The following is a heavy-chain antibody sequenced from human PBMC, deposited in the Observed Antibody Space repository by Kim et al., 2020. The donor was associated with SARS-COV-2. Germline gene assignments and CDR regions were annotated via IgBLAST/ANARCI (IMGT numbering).Heavy chain of an antibody. CDR2: IWYDGSNK. J-gene: IGHJ4*02. V-gene: IGHV3-33*01. Sequence: GGSLRLSCAASGFTFSSYGMHWVRQAPGKGLEWVAVIWYDGSNKYYADSVKGRFTISRDNSKNTLYLQMNSLRAEDTDVYYCARDRRQLWPGAFDYWGQGTLVTVSS. CDR1: GFTFSSYG. D-gene: IGHD5-18*01. CDR3: ARDRRQLWPGAFDY.